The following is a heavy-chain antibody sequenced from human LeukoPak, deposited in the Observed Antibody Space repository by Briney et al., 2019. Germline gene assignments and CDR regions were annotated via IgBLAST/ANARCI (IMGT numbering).Heavy chain of an antibody. D-gene: IGHD3-22*01. V-gene: IGHV3-53*01. J-gene: IGHJ4*02. CDR2: IYSGGST. CDR3: ARDYYDSSGYYRRWHYFDY. Sequence: GGSLRLSCAASGFTFSSYEMNWVRQAPGKGLEWVSVIYSGGSTYYADFVKGRFTISRDDSKNTLYLQMNSLRAEDTAVYYCARDYYDSSGYYRRWHYFDYWGQGTLVTVSS. CDR1: GFTFSSYE.